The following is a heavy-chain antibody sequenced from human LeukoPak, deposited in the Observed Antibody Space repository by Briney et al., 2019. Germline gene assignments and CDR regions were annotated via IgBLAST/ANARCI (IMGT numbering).Heavy chain of an antibody. CDR3: AMGPYYYDSSGYYY. Sequence: GGSLRLSCVASGSTFTSYWMHWVRQAPGKGLVWVSRINSDGSSTNYADSVKDRFTISRDNAKNTLYLQMNSLKAEDTAVYYCAMGPYYYDSSGYYYWGQGTLVTVSS. J-gene: IGHJ4*02. V-gene: IGHV3-74*01. D-gene: IGHD3-22*01. CDR1: GSTFTSYW. CDR2: INSDGSST.